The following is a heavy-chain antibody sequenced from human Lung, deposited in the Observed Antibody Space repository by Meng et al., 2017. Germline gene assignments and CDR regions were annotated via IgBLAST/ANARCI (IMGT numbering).Heavy chain of an antibody. D-gene: IGHD2-2*01. CDR2: IYHSGGT. CDR3: ARGLGEAVVPRTMFDY. J-gene: IGHJ4*02. V-gene: IGHV4-4*02. CDR1: GGSISSSNW. Sequence: QVQLQGSGPGLVKPSGTLSLTCGGSGGSISSSNWWSWVRQPPGKGLEWIGEIYHSGGTKYNPSLKSRVTISVDKSKNQFSLKLSSVTAADTAVYYCARGLGEAVVPRTMFDYWGQGTLVTVSS.